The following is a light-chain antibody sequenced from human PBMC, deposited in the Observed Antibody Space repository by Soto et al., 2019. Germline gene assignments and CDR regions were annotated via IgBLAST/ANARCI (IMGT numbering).Light chain of an antibody. CDR3: LQDHNYPWT. Sequence: GDRVTITCRASQSISSWLAWYQQKPGKAPKLLIYDASSLQTGVPSRFSGSGFGTDFTLTISSLQPEEFATYYCLQDHNYPWTVGQGTKVDIK. J-gene: IGKJ1*01. CDR1: QSISSW. CDR2: DAS. V-gene: IGKV1-5*01.